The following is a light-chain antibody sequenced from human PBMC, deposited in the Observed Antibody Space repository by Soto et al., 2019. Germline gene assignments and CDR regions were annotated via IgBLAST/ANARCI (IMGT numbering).Light chain of an antibody. Sequence: EIVLTQSPGTLTLSPGEGATLSCRASQSVSSSRLAWYRQKPGQAPRLLIYGASSRATGTPDRFSGSGSGTDFTLTISRLEPEDFAVYYCQQYGSSLWTFGQGTKVDIK. CDR1: QSVSSSR. J-gene: IGKJ1*01. CDR2: GAS. V-gene: IGKV3-20*01. CDR3: QQYGSSLWT.